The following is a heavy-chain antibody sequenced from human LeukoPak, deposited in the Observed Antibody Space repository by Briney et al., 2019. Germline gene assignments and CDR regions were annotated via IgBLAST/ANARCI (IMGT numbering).Heavy chain of an antibody. CDR1: GFSFSDYY. CDR2: ITNSGSTI. J-gene: IGHJ4*02. D-gene: IGHD2-2*01. Sequence: GGSLRLSCAASGFSFSDYYMSWVRQAPGKGLEWISYITNSGSTIYYAESVKGRFTISRDDAKNSLYLQMNNLRAEDTAVYYCARNRDCGTTTCSVDYWGQGTLVTVSS. V-gene: IGHV3-11*01. CDR3: ARNRDCGTTTCSVDY.